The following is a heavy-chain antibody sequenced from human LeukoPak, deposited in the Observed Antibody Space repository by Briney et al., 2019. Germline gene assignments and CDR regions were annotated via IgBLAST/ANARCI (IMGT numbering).Heavy chain of an antibody. J-gene: IGHJ3*02. CDR1: GGSISSGGYY. CDR3: ARDLQWPAYDI. D-gene: IGHD6-19*01. Sequence: SETLSLTCTVSGGSISSGGYYWSWIRQPPGKGLEWIGYIYHSGSTYYNPSLKSRVTISVDRSKNQFSLKLSSVTAADTAVYYCARDLQWPAYDIWGQGTMVTVSS. CDR2: IYHSGST. V-gene: IGHV4-30-2*01.